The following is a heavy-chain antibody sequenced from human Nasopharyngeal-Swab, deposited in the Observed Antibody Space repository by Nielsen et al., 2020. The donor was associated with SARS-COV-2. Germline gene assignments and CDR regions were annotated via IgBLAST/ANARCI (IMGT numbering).Heavy chain of an antibody. CDR1: GFDFHHYG. J-gene: IGHJ3*01. CDR3: AKANVIFWFGQFRDDALDL. Sequence: GESLKISCEASGFDFHHYGMHWVRQAPGKGLEWVANIWYDGSNSYLADSVKGRFTISRDKSTKTLYLQMNSLRVEDTAVYYCAKANVIFWFGQFRDDALDLWGQGTRVTVSS. V-gene: IGHV3-30*02. CDR2: IWYDGSNS. D-gene: IGHD3-10*01.